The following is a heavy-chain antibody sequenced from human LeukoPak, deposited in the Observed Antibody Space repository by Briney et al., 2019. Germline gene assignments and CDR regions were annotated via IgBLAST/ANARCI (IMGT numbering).Heavy chain of an antibody. CDR3: AKPYNDGMIQRSPASFDP. CDR2: IWYDGSNK. V-gene: IGHV3-33*06. D-gene: IGHD5-24*01. Sequence: GRSLRLSCAASGFTFSSYGMHWVRQAPGKGLEWVAVIWYDGSNKYYADSVKGRFTISRDNSKNTLYPQMNSLRAEDTAVYYGAKPYNDGMIQRSPASFDPWGQETLVTVSS. CDR1: GFTFSSYG. J-gene: IGHJ5*02.